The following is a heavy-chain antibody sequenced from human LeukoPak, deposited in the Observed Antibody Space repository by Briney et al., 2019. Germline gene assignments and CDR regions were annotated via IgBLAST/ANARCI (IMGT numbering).Heavy chain of an antibody. D-gene: IGHD1-26*01. CDR2: VYPGDSDT. V-gene: IGHV5-51*01. J-gene: IGHJ4*02. CDR3: ARHGLGGSGSYSRY. CDR1: GYSFTTYW. Sequence: GESLKISCKGSGYSFTTYWIGRVRQMPGKGLEWMGIVYPGDSDTTYSPAFQGQVTISVDKSVNTAYLQWSSLKPSDTAVYYCARHGLGGSGSYSRYWGQGTLVTVSS.